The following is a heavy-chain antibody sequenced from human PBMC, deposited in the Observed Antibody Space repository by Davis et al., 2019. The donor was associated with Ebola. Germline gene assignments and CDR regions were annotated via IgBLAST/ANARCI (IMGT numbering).Heavy chain of an antibody. J-gene: IGHJ4*02. CDR1: GFTFTSYA. Sequence: GGSLRLSCAASGFTFTSYAMHWVRQAPGQRLEWMGWINAGNGNTKYSQKFQGRVTITRDTSASTAYMELSSLRSEDTAVYYCTRNAEYGDYPYFFDYWGQGTLVTVSS. D-gene: IGHD4-17*01. CDR2: INAGNGNT. CDR3: TRNAEYGDYPYFFDY. V-gene: IGHV1-3*01.